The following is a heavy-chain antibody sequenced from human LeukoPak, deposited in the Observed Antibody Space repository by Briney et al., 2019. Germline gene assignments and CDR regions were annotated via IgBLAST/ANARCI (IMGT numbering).Heavy chain of an antibody. CDR1: GGSFSGYY. Sequence: SETLSLTCAVYGGSFSGYYWSWIRQPPGKGLEWIGEINHSGSTNYNPSLKSRVTISVDTSKNQFSLKLSSVTAADTAVYYCARGYSSGPTLDYWGQGTLVTVSS. CDR3: ARGYSSGPTLDY. V-gene: IGHV4-34*01. J-gene: IGHJ4*02. D-gene: IGHD6-25*01. CDR2: INHSGST.